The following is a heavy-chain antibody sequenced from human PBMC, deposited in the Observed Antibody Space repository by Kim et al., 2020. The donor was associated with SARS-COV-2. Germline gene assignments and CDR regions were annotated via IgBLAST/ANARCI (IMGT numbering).Heavy chain of an antibody. Sequence: GGSLRLSCAASGFTFSSYAMHWVRQAPGKGLEWVAVISYDGSNKYYADSVKGRFTISRDNSKNTLYLQMNSLRAEDTAVYYCARGDGDYLDYWGQGTLVT. CDR3: ARGDGDYLDY. V-gene: IGHV3-30*04. CDR2: ISYDGSNK. CDR1: GFTFSSYA. D-gene: IGHD4-17*01. J-gene: IGHJ4*02.